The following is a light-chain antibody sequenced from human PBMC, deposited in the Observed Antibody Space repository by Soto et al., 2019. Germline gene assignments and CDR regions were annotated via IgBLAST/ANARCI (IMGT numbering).Light chain of an antibody. J-gene: IGKJ1*01. Sequence: EIMMTNSPPTLSVSPGERPTLSCRASQSVSSNLAWYQQKPGQAPRLLIYGASTRATGIPARFSGSGSGTEFTLTISSLQSEDFAVYYCQQYNNRPRTFGQGTKVDIK. CDR2: GAS. CDR1: QSVSSN. CDR3: QQYNNRPRT. V-gene: IGKV3-15*01.